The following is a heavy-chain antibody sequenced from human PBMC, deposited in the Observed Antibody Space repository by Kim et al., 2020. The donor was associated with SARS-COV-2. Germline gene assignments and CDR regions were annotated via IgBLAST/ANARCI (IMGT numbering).Heavy chain of an antibody. Sequence: SGPTLVKPTQTLTLTCTFSGFSLSTSGVGVGWIRQPPGKALEWLALIYWDDDKRYSPSLKSRLTITKDTSKNQVVLTMTNMDPVDTATYYCAHSLAQAHYYDSSGPNWFDPWGQGTLVTVSS. CDR3: AHSLAQAHYYDSSGPNWFDP. CDR1: GFSLSTSGVG. D-gene: IGHD3-22*01. J-gene: IGHJ5*02. CDR2: IYWDDDK. V-gene: IGHV2-5*02.